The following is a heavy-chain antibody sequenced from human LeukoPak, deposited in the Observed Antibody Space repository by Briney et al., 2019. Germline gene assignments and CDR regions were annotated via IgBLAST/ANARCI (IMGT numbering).Heavy chain of an antibody. J-gene: IGHJ4*02. CDR1: GFTFSSYW. CDR3: ARDLGMVRGVMRHFDY. V-gene: IGHV3-7*03. CDR2: IKQDGSEK. D-gene: IGHD3-10*01. Sequence: GGSLRLSCAASGFTFSSYWMSWVRQAPGKGLEWVANIKQDGSEKYYVDSVKGRFTISRDNAKNSLYLQMNSLRAEDTAVYYCARDLGMVRGVMRHFDYWGQGTLVTVSS.